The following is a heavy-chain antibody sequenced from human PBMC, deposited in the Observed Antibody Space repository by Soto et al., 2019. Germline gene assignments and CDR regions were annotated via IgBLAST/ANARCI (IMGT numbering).Heavy chain of an antibody. D-gene: IGHD6-13*01. CDR3: ARETAAGRRRRNYYYYMDV. CDR2: INHSGST. J-gene: IGHJ6*03. V-gene: IGHV4-34*01. CDR1: GGSFSGYY. Sequence: SETLSLTCAVYGGSFSGYYWSWIRQPPGKGLEWIGEINHSGSTDYNPSLKSRVTISVDTSKNQFSLKLSSVTAADTAVYYCARETAAGRRRRNYYYYMDVWGKGTTVTVSS.